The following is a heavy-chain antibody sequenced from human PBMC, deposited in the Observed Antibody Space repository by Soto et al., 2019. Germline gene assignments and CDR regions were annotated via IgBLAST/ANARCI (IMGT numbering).Heavy chain of an antibody. Sequence: GESLKISCAASGFTFSSYGMHWVRQAPGKGLEWVAVIWYDGSNKYYADSVKGRFTISRDNSKNTLYLQMNSLRAEDTAVYYCARDNAPYCGGDCYPDYWGQGTLVTVSS. D-gene: IGHD2-21*02. CDR3: ARDNAPYCGGDCYPDY. CDR2: IWYDGSNK. CDR1: GFTFSSYG. V-gene: IGHV3-33*01. J-gene: IGHJ4*02.